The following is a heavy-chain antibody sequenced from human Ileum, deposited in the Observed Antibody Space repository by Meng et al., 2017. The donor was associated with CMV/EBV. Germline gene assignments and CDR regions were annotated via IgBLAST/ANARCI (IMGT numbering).Heavy chain of an antibody. J-gene: IGHJ4*02. Sequence: GGSLRLSCVGFGFAFSSHAMSWVRQVPGKRPEWVAGISGAGLATYYADSVKGRVTISRDNSNNTLFLQMNGLRGDDTAVYYCARDVGYTVTAPFDYWGQGSVVTVSS. CDR2: ISGAGLAT. D-gene: IGHD4-11*01. CDR3: ARDVGYTVTAPFDY. V-gene: IGHV3-23*01. CDR1: GFAFSSHA.